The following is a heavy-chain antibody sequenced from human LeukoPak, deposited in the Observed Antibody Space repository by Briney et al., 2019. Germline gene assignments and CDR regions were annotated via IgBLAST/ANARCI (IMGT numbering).Heavy chain of an antibody. V-gene: IGHV3-21*01. Sequence: GGSLRVSCAASGFTFSSDSMNCVRQAPGKGLEWVSSISSSSSYIYYADSVKGRFTISRDNAKNSLYLQMNSLRAEDTAVYYCARMGQQLVCYGMHVWGQGTTVTVSS. CDR2: ISSSSSYI. CDR3: ARMGQQLVCYGMHV. D-gene: IGHD6-13*01. CDR1: GFTFSSDS. J-gene: IGHJ6*02.